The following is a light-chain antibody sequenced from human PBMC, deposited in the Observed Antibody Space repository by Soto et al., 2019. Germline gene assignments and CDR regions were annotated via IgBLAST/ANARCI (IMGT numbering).Light chain of an antibody. CDR2: SNN. CDR3: AAWDDILTCSYV. J-gene: IGLJ1*01. Sequence: QSVLPQPPSTSGHPGQRVTSSCSGSRSNIGSNTVTLYQQLPGTAPKLLIYSNNQRPSGAPDRFSGSKSGTSASLAISGLQSEDEADYYCAAWDDILTCSYVFGTWPKATVL. CDR1: RSNIGSNT. V-gene: IGLV1-44*01.